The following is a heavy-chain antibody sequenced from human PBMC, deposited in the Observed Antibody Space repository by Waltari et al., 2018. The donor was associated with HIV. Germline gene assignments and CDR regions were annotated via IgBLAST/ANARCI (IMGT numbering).Heavy chain of an antibody. Sequence: QVQLVQSGAEVKKPGASVKVSCKASGYTLTGHYMHWVRQAPGQGLEWMGRINPSSGGTDFAQKFQGRVTMTRDTSISTAYVELSRLRSDDTAVYYCARGTTGLDYWGQGTLVTVSS. V-gene: IGHV1-2*06. J-gene: IGHJ4*02. CDR1: GYTLTGHY. CDR2: INPSSGGT. D-gene: IGHD2-2*01. CDR3: ARGTTGLDY.